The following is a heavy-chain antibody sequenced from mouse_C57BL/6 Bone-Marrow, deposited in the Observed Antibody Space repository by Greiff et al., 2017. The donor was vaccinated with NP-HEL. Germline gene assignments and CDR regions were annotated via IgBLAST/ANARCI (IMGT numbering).Heavy chain of an antibody. CDR2: IYPGSGST. Sequence: QVQLQQPGAELVKPGASVKMSCKASGYTFTSYWITWVKQRPGQGLEWIGDIYPGSGSTNYNEKFKSKATLTVDTSSSTAYMQLSSLTSEDSAVYYCATIYYGYDEGAMDYWGQGTSVTVSS. CDR3: ATIYYGYDEGAMDY. V-gene: IGHV1-55*01. D-gene: IGHD2-2*01. CDR1: GYTFTSYW. J-gene: IGHJ4*01.